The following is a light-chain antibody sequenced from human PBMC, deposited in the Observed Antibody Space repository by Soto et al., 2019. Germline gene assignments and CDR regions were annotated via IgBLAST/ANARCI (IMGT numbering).Light chain of an antibody. V-gene: IGKV1-16*01. J-gene: IGKJ5*01. CDR2: AAS. Sequence: DIQMTQSPSSLSASVGDRVTISFQASQDISNYLNWYQQKPGKAPKLLIYAASSLQSGVPSRFSGSGSGTEFTLTISSLQPDDFATYYCQQYNTYSTFGQGTRLEI. CDR3: QQYNTYST. CDR1: QDISNY.